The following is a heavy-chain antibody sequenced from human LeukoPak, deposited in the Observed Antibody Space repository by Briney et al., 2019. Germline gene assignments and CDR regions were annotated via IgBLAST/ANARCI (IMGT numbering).Heavy chain of an antibody. CDR1: GFTLSSYE. V-gene: IGHV3-48*03. D-gene: IGHD3-10*01. J-gene: IGHJ4*02. Sequence: GGSLRLSCAASGFTLSSYEMNWVRQAPGKGLEWVSYISGSGFTIYYAASVKGRFTISRDNAKNSLYLEMSRLSAEDTAVSYCARGNYYGSGSHDYWGQGNLVTVSS. CDR2: ISGSGFTI. CDR3: ARGNYYGSGSHDY.